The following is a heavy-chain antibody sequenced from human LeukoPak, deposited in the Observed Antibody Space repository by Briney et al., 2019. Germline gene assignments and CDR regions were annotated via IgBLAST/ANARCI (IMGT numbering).Heavy chain of an antibody. J-gene: IGHJ5*02. V-gene: IGHV1-18*01. CDR3: ARDRNVVVVAATNWFDP. CDR1: GYTFTSYG. D-gene: IGHD2-15*01. Sequence: ASVKVSCKASGYTFTSYGISWVRQAPGQGLEWMGWISAYNGNTNYAQKLQGRVTMTTDTSTSTAYMELRSLRSDDTAVYYCARDRNVVVVAATNWFDPWGQGTLVTVSS. CDR2: ISAYNGNT.